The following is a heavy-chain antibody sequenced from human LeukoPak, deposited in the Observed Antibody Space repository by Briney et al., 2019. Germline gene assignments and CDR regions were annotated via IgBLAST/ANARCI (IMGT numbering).Heavy chain of an antibody. Sequence: QSGGSLRLSCAASGFTFSSYGMHWVRQAPGKGLEWVTLFSYDGSSKYYADSVRGRFTISRDNSKNTLYLQMNSLRADDSAVYYCARGKGSESGYDYFLDYWGQGTLVTVSS. J-gene: IGHJ4*02. CDR2: FSYDGSSK. CDR3: ARGKGSESGYDYFLDY. CDR1: GFTFSSYG. V-gene: IGHV3-30*19. D-gene: IGHD5-12*01.